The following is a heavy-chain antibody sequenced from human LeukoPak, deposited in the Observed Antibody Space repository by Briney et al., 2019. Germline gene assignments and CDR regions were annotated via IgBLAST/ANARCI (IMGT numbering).Heavy chain of an antibody. V-gene: IGHV4-4*07. Sequence: SETLSLTCTVSGGSISGYYWSWIRQPAGKGLEWIGRIYTSGSTNYNPSLKSRVTISVDKSKNQFSLKLSSVTAADTAVYYCARGEAVAARGYYFDYWGQGTLVTVSS. CDR3: ARGEAVAARGYYFDY. J-gene: IGHJ4*02. CDR1: GGSISGYY. CDR2: IYTSGST. D-gene: IGHD6-19*01.